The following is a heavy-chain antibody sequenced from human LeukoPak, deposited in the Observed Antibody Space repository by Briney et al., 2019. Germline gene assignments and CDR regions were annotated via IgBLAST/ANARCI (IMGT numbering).Heavy chain of an antibody. D-gene: IGHD2/OR15-2a*01. CDR1: GFTFSDYY. CDR2: ISSSGSTI. J-gene: IGHJ6*03. V-gene: IGHV3-11*01. Sequence: GGSLRLSCAASGFTFSDYYMSWIRQAPGKGLEWVSYISSSGSTIYYADPVKGRFTISRDNAKNSLYLQMNSLRAEDTAVYYCARDFHYYYMDVWGKGTTVTVSS. CDR3: ARDFHYYYMDV.